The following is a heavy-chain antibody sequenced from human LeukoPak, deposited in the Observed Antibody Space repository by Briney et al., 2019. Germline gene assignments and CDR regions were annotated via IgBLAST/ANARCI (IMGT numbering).Heavy chain of an antibody. Sequence: GGSLRLSCAASGFTFSDYSMNWVRQAPGKGLEWVSYISFSVNTKYYGDSVKGRFTISRDNAKNSLYLHMDSLRAEDTAVYYCARDPTQYLRYGHFDYWGQGTLVTVSS. D-gene: IGHD5/OR15-5a*01. CDR1: GFTFSDYS. CDR2: ISFSVNTK. V-gene: IGHV3-48*04. CDR3: ARDPTQYLRYGHFDY. J-gene: IGHJ4*02.